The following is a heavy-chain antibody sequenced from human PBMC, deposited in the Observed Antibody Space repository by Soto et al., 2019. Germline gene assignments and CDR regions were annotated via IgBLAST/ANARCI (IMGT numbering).Heavy chain of an antibody. D-gene: IGHD2-8*02. CDR3: ARPTGGHDAGGNYMDV. Sequence: QVQLLQSGSEVKKPGSSVKVSCRASGGSLSSYPVTWVRQAPGQGLEWMGRIIPIVGLTNYAQKFQGRVTITADKSTSTAYMELSSLRSDDTAVYYGARPTGGHDAGGNYMDVWGKGTTVIVSS. CDR1: GGSLSSYP. J-gene: IGHJ6*03. CDR2: IIPIVGLT. V-gene: IGHV1-69*02.